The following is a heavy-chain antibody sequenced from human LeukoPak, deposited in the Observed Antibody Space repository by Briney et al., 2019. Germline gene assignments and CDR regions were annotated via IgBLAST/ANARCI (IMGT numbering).Heavy chain of an antibody. J-gene: IGHJ4*02. CDR2: IKEDGTET. D-gene: IGHD5-24*01. Sequence: GGSLRLSCAASGFMFSSNWMSWVRLAPGKGLEWVANIKEDGTETYYVDSVKGRFTISRDNAKNSLYLQMNSLRAEDTAIYYCTRVGYIDEGIDYWGQGTLVTVSS. CDR3: TRVGYIDEGIDY. V-gene: IGHV3-7*04. CDR1: GFMFSSNW.